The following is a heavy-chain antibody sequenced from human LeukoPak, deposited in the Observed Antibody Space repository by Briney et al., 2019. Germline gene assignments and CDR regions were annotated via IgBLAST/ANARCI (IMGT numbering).Heavy chain of an antibody. CDR3: ASRDGSYGY. D-gene: IGHD1-26*01. Sequence: GGSLRLSCAASGFTFSNYWMTWVRQTPGKGLEWVAHMKQDGSEIYYMDSVKGRFTISKDNAKSSLHLQMNSLRVEDTAVYYCASRDGSYGYWGQGTLVTVSS. V-gene: IGHV3-7*01. CDR2: MKQDGSEI. J-gene: IGHJ4*02. CDR1: GFTFSNYW.